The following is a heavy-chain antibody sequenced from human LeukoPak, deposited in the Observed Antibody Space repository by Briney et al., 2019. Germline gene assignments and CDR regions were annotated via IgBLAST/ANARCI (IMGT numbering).Heavy chain of an antibody. J-gene: IGHJ4*02. CDR3: ARESVTMIVGLFDY. CDR1: GGSFSGYY. Sequence: SETLSLTCAVYGGSFSGYYWSWIRQPPGKGLEWIGEINHSGSANYNPSLKSRVTISVDTSKNQFSLKLSSVTAADTAVYYCARESVTMIVGLFDYWGQGTLVTVSS. CDR2: INHSGSA. V-gene: IGHV4-34*01. D-gene: IGHD3-22*01.